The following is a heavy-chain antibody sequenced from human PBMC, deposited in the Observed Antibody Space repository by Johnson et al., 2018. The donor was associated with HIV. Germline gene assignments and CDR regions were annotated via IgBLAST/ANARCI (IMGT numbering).Heavy chain of an antibody. CDR2: ISYHGSNK. J-gene: IGHJ3*02. CDR3: ARRGLANAFDI. V-gene: IGHV3-30*03. CDR1: GFTVSGDY. Sequence: QMLLVESGGGLVQPGGSLRLSCAASGFTVSGDYMSWVRQAPGKGLEWVAVISYHGSNKYYADSVKGRFTISRDNAKSSVYLQMNSLRAEDTAVYYCARRGLANAFDIWGQGTMVTVSS. D-gene: IGHD3-10*01.